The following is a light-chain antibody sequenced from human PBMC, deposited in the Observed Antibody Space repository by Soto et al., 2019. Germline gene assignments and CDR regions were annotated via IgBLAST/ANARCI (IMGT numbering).Light chain of an antibody. CDR3: QQRSNWPPVIT. V-gene: IGKV3-11*01. CDR1: QSFSSY. Sequence: EIVLTQSPATLALSPGEIATLSCRASQSFSSYLAWYQQKPGQAPRLLIYDSSKRATGIPARFSGRRSGTDFTLTISSLEPEDFAFYYCQQRSNWPPVITFGQGTRLEI. J-gene: IGKJ5*01. CDR2: DSS.